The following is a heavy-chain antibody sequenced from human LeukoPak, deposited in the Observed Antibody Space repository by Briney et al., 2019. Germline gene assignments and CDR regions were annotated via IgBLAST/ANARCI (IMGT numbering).Heavy chain of an antibody. J-gene: IGHJ4*02. D-gene: IGHD3-10*01. CDR3: TREDFNYASGQ. CDR2: ISNGGDII. Sequence: GGSLRLSCAASRFTFTDYYMSWVRQAPGKGLEWVSYISNGGDIIHYADSVKGRFTVSRDNTRNSLFLQMNSLRAEDTAIYYCTREDFNYASGQWVQGSLVTVSS. CDR1: RFTFTDYY. V-gene: IGHV3-11*04.